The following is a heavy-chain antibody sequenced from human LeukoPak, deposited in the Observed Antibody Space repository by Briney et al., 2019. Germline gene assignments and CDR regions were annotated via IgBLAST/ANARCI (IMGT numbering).Heavy chain of an antibody. V-gene: IGHV1-18*01. D-gene: IGHD4-17*01. CDR3: ARDKGEVTTY. CDR1: VYTFTSYG. Sequence: GSSVHVSCMACVYTFTSYGISWVRQAPGPALEWMGWISAYNGNTNYAQKLQGRVTMTTDTSTSTAYMELRSLRSDDTAVYYCARDKGEVTTYWGQGTLVTVSS. CDR2: ISAYNGNT. J-gene: IGHJ4*02.